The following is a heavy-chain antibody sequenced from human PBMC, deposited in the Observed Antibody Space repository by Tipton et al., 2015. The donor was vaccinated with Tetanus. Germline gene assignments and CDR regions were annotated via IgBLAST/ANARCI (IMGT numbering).Heavy chain of an antibody. Sequence: SLRLSCAASGLTVSENYMSWVRQAPGKGLEWVSAISGSGGSTYYADSVKGRFTISRDNSKNTLYLQMNSLRAEDTAVYYCARDRDGDYAAFDYWGQGTLVTVSS. J-gene: IGHJ4*02. CDR3: ARDRDGDYAAFDY. CDR2: ISGSGGST. D-gene: IGHD4-17*01. V-gene: IGHV3-23*01. CDR1: GLTVSENY.